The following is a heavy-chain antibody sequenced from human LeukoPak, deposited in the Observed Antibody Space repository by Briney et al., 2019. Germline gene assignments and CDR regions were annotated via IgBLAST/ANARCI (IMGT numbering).Heavy chain of an antibody. CDR2: INQDGSRT. D-gene: IGHD2-2*02. J-gene: IGHJ4*02. CDR1: GFPFSTYW. V-gene: IGHV3-7*01. Sequence: QSGGSLRLSCAASGFPFSTYWMTWVRQAPGKGLEWVANINQDGSRTNYLDSVKGRFTISRDNAKNSLYLQMNSLRAEDTAVYYCARVSCSSTSCYTPDFDYWGQGTLVTVSS. CDR3: ARVSCSSTSCYTPDFDY.